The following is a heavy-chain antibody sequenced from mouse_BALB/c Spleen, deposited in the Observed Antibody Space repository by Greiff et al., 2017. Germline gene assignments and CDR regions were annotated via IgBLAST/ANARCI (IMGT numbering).Heavy chain of an antibody. V-gene: IGHV1-15*01. J-gene: IGHJ2*01. CDR3: TREEGDYGYDY. D-gene: IGHD1-2*01. Sequence: QVQLMESGAELVRPGASVTLSCKASGYTFTDYEMHWVKQTPVHGLEWIGAIDPETGGTAYNQKFKGKATLTADKSSSTAYMELRSLTSEDSAVYYCTREEGDYGYDYGGQGTTLTVAS. CDR1: GYTFTDYE. CDR2: IDPETGGT.